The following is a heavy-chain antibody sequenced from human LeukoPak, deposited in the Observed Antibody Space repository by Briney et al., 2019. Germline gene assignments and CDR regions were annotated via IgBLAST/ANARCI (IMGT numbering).Heavy chain of an antibody. CDR2: IYPGDSDT. V-gene: IGHV5-51*01. D-gene: IGHD3-22*01. CDR1: GYSFTSYW. CDR3: ARGQYYYDSSGFHNWFDS. J-gene: IGHJ5*01. Sequence: GESLKISCKGSGYSFTSYWIGWGRQMPGKGLGWVGIIYPGDSDTRYSPSFQGQVTISADKSISTAYLQWSSLKASDTAMYYCARGQYYYDSSGFHNWFDSWGQGTLVTVSS.